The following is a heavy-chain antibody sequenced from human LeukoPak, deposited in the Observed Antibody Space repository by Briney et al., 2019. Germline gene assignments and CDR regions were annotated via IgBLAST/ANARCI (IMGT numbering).Heavy chain of an antibody. CDR3: AKDLERITIFGVVSNWFDP. Sequence: GGSLRLSCAASGFTFSSYATSWVRQAPGKGLEWVSAISGSGGSTYYADSVKGQFTISRYNSKNTLYLQMNSLRAEDTAVYYCAKDLERITIFGVVSNWFDPWGQGTLVTVSS. J-gene: IGHJ5*02. D-gene: IGHD3-3*01. CDR1: GFTFSSYA. V-gene: IGHV3-23*01. CDR2: ISGSGGST.